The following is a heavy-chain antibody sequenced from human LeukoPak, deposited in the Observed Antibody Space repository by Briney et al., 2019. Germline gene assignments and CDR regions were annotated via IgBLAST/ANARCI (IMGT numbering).Heavy chain of an antibody. CDR1: GFXXXXYA. CDR3: AKDKGREGDY. V-gene: IGHV3-30*04. CDR2: ISYVXXNK. Sequence: GGSLRLSCAASGFXXXXYAMXXXXXAPGXGLXWVAVISYVXXNKYYAASVKGRFTISRDNSKNTLYLQMSSLRPEDTAVYYCAKDKGREGDYWGQGNLVTVSS. J-gene: IGHJ4*02.